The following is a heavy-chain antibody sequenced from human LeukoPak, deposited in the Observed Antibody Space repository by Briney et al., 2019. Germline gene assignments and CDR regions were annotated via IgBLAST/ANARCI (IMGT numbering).Heavy chain of an antibody. CDR1: GYTFTGYY. CDR3: ARGYYYDSSGYQDAFDI. D-gene: IGHD3-22*01. V-gene: IGHV1-2*02. Sequence: ASVKVSCKASGYTFTGYYMHWVRQAPGQGLEWMGWINPNNGGTNYAQKFQGRVTMTRDTSISTAYMELSRLRSDDTAVYYCARGYYYDSSGYQDAFDIWGQGTMVTVSS. J-gene: IGHJ3*02. CDR2: INPNNGGT.